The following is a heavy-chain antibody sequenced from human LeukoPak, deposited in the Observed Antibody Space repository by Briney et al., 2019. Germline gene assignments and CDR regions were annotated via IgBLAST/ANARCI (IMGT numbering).Heavy chain of an antibody. V-gene: IGHV1-69*05. CDR3: AREGGYSYGYFYYFDY. Sequence: SVKVSCKASGGTFSSYAISWVRQAPGQGLEWMGRIIPIFGTANYAQKFQGRVTITTDESTSTAYMELSSLRSEDTAVYYCAREGGYSYGYFYYFDYWGQGTLVTVSS. D-gene: IGHD5-18*01. J-gene: IGHJ4*02. CDR1: GGTFSSYA. CDR2: IIPIFGTA.